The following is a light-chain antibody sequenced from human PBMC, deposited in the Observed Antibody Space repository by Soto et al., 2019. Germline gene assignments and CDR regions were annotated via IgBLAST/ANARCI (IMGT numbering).Light chain of an antibody. J-gene: IGLJ2*01. CDR2: ENN. CDR3: QSYGSNNVV. V-gene: IGLV6-57*03. Sequence: FMLTQPHSVSESPEKTVTISCTRSRGSIASNYVQWYQQRPGSAPTTLIYENNQRPSGVPDRFSGSIDSSSNSASLSISGLRTEDEADYYGQSYGSNNVVFGGGTKLTVL. CDR1: RGSIASNY.